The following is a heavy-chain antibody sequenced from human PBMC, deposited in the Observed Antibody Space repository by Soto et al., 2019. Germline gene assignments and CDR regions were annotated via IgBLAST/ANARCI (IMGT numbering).Heavy chain of an antibody. D-gene: IGHD3-10*01. CDR3: ARAGITMVRGVILDTDGMDV. CDR2: IIPIFGTA. Sequence: QVPLVQSGAEVKKPGSSVKVSCKASGGTFSSYAISWVRPAPGQGLEWMGGIIPIFGTANYAQKYQGRVTITANESTSTAYMELSSLRAEDTAVYYCARAGITMVRGVILDTDGMDVWGQGTTVTVSS. V-gene: IGHV1-69*01. CDR1: GGTFSSYA. J-gene: IGHJ6*02.